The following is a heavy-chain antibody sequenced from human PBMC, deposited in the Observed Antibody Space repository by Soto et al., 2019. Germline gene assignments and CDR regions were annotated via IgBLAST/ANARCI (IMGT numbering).Heavy chain of an antibody. J-gene: IGHJ5*02. Sequence: GASVKVSCKASGYTFTSYAMHWVRQAPGQRLEWMGWINAGNGNTKYSQKFQGRVTITRDTSASTAYMELSSLRSEDTAVYYCARQYSSSWSLEYWFDLWGQGTLVTVSS. CDR3: ARQYSSSWSLEYWFDL. V-gene: IGHV1-3*01. CDR2: INAGNGNT. D-gene: IGHD6-13*01. CDR1: GYTFTSYA.